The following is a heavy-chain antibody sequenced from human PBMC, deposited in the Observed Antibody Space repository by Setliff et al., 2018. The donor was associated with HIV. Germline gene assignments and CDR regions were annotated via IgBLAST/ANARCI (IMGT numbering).Heavy chain of an antibody. CDR1: GGSISSYY. D-gene: IGHD2-8*01. V-gene: IGHV4-59*08. Sequence: SETLSLTCTVSGGSISSYYWSWIRQPPGKGLEWIGYIYYSGSTNYNPSLKSRVTISIDTSTNQFSLKLSSVTAADTAVYYCARGPSRLMVYGVPRGAFDIWGQGTKVTVSS. J-gene: IGHJ3*02. CDR3: ARGPSRLMVYGVPRGAFDI. CDR2: IYYSGST.